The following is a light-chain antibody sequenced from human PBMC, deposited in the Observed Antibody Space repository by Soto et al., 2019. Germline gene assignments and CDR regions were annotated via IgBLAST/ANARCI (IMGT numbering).Light chain of an antibody. CDR2: KAS. J-gene: IGKJ2*01. Sequence: DIQMTQSPSTLSACVGDTVTITCRASQSISNWLAWYQQKPGKAPKVLIYKASNLESGVPSRFSGSGSGTEFTLTISSLQPDDFATYYCQQYNSLSHTFGQGTKLEIK. CDR1: QSISNW. V-gene: IGKV1-5*03. CDR3: QQYNSLSHT.